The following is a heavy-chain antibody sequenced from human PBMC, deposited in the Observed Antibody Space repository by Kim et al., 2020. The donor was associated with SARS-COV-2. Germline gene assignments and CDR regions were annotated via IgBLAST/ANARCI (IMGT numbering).Heavy chain of an antibody. CDR1: GGSISSSSYY. CDR3: ARVRSRSSSWHNWFDP. V-gene: IGHV4-39*07. J-gene: IGHJ5*02. Sequence: SETLSLTCTVSGGSISSSSYYWGWIRQPPGKGLEWIGSIYYSGSTYYNPSLKSRVTISVDTSKNQFSLKLSSVTAADTAVYYCARVRSRSSSWHNWFDPWGQGTLVTVSS. D-gene: IGHD6-13*01. CDR2: IYYSGST.